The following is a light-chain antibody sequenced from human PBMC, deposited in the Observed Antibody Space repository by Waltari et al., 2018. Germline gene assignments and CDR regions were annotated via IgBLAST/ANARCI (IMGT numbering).Light chain of an antibody. V-gene: IGLV1-51*01. J-gene: IGLJ2*01. CDR2: DVN. CDR3: GSWDTSLNLGA. CDR1: HFHAWNNY. Sequence: QSLLTQPPSVSAAPGQKVTISCAGAHFHAWNNYVSWYQVFPGTAPTPPIYDVNKRPSGIPDRFSGSKPGTSATLEITGLQTGDEALYYCGSWDTSLNLGAFGGGTQLTVL.